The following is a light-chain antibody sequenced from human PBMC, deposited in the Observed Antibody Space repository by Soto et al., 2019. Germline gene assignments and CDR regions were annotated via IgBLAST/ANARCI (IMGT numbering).Light chain of an antibody. Sequence: DIILTQSPAIVSVSPGERATLSCRASRRVSTNLAWYQHKHGQAPRLLSYGASTRVTDIPPRFSGSGSGTEFTLTINYLKSEDFGVYYCQQYDKTVPPVTFGGGTKVEI. CDR2: GAS. J-gene: IGKJ4*01. CDR1: RRVSTN. V-gene: IGKV3-15*01. CDR3: QQYDKTVPPVT.